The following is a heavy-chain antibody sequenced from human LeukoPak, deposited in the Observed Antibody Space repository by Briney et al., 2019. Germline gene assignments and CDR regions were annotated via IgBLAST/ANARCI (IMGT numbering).Heavy chain of an antibody. CDR3: ARDKVVVIHDY. D-gene: IGHD2-21*01. V-gene: IGHV3-20*03. CDR1: GFTFDDYG. CDR2: INWNGGST. J-gene: IGHJ4*02. Sequence: GSLRLSFAASGFTFDDYGMSWVRQAPRKGLEWVSGINWNGGSTGYADSVKGRFTISRDNAKNSLYLQMNSLRAEDTALYYCARDKVVVIHDYWGQGTLITVSS.